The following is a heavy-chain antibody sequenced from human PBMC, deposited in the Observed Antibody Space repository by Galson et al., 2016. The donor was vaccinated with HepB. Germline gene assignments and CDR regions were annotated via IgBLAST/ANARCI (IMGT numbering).Heavy chain of an antibody. CDR3: VRLGMAAAVENRRGSLY. J-gene: IGHJ4*02. V-gene: IGHV4-39*01. CDR1: GDSISSVSHH. Sequence: LSLTCSVSGDSISSVSHHWGWFRQSPGMGLEYLGSIHQSGTSYYNPSLASRVTVSADTSRNQFLLRLTSVTAADTAVYYCVRLGMAAAVENRRGSLYWGQGALVTVSS. D-gene: IGHD6-13*01. CDR2: IHQSGTS.